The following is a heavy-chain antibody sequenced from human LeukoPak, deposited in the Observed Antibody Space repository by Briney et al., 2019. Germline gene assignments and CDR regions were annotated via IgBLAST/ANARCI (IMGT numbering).Heavy chain of an antibody. CDR2: MNPNSGNT. Sequence: ASVKVSCKASGYTFTSYDINWVRQATGQGLEWMGWMNPNSGNTGYAQKFQGRVTMTRNTSISTAYMELSSLRSEDTAVYYCARGWGSCGYPITNWFDPWGQGTLVTVSS. CDR1: GYTFTSYD. J-gene: IGHJ5*02. D-gene: IGHD3-16*01. CDR3: ARGWGSCGYPITNWFDP. V-gene: IGHV1-8*01.